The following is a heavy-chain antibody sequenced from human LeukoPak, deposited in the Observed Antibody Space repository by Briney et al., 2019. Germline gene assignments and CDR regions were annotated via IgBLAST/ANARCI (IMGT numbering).Heavy chain of an antibody. Sequence: QPGGSLRLSCSASGFTFSSYAMHWVRQAPGKGLEYVSAISSNGGSTYYADSVKGRFTISRDNSKNTLYLQMSSLRAEGTAVYYCVKGWSAVAGTGLDYWGQGTLVTVSS. J-gene: IGHJ4*02. CDR3: VKGWSAVAGTGLDY. CDR2: ISSNGGST. CDR1: GFTFSSYA. D-gene: IGHD6-19*01. V-gene: IGHV3-64D*06.